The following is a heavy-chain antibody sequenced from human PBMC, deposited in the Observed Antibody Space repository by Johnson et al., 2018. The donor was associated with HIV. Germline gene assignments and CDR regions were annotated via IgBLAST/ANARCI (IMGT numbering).Heavy chain of an antibody. CDR1: GFTISNNY. CDR3: ARAGYSYGLGAFDI. D-gene: IGHD5-18*01. Sequence: VQLVESGGGLVQPGGSLRLSCAASGFTISNNYMSWVRQAPGKGLEWVSGISWNSGNIGYADSVKGRFTISRDNAKNSLYLQMNSLRAKDTALYYCARAGYSYGLGAFDIWGQGTMVTVSS. CDR2: ISWNSGNI. J-gene: IGHJ3*02. V-gene: IGHV3-9*01.